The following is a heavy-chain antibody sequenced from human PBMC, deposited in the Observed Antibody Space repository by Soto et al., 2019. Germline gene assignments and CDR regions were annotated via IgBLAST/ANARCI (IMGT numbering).Heavy chain of an antibody. CDR1: GFTFSSYG. CDR3: AKDPSEYSSSWKYFDY. J-gene: IGHJ4*02. V-gene: IGHV3-30*18. CDR2: ISYDGSNK. D-gene: IGHD6-13*01. Sequence: GGSLRLSCAASGFTFSSYGMHWVRQAPGKGLEWVAVISYDGSNKYYADSVKGRFTISRENSKNTLYLQMNSLRAEDTAGYYCAKDPSEYSSSWKYFDYWGQGTLVTVSS.